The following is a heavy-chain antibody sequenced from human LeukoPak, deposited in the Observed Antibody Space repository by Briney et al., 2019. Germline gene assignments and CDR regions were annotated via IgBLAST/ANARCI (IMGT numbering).Heavy chain of an antibody. J-gene: IGHJ6*02. CDR3: ARVVSEDTVVVPAARVGPLGYYYGMDV. V-gene: IGHV1-2*06. CDR1: GYTFTGYY. D-gene: IGHD2-2*01. CDR2: INPNSGGT. Sequence: ASVKVSCKASGYTFTGYYMHWVRQAPGQGLEWMGRINPNSGGTNYAQKFQGRVTMTRDTSISTAYMELSRLRSDDTAVYYCARVVSEDTVVVPAARVGPLGYYYGMDVWGQGTTVTVSS.